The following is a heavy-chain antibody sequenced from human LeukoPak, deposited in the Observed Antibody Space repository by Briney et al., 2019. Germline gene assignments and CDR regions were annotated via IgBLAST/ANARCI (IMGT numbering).Heavy chain of an antibody. Sequence: PSETLSLTCTVSGGSISSNYWSWIRQPAGKGLEWIGRIHSTGSTNHNPSLKSRVSISLDESKNQFSVKLTSVTAADTAVYYCAGGSNGYYYPFGYWGQGALVTVSS. CDR3: AGGSNGYYYPFGY. V-gene: IGHV4-4*07. CDR1: GGSISSNY. J-gene: IGHJ4*02. CDR2: IHSTGST. D-gene: IGHD3-22*01.